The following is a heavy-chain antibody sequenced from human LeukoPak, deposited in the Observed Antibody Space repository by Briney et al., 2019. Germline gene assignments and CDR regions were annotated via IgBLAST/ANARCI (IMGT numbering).Heavy chain of an antibody. V-gene: IGHV3-7*01. J-gene: IGHJ4*02. Sequence: GGSLRLSCVASGFSFSSYHMSWVRQAPGKGLEWVANIKQDGSEKYYVDSVKGRFTISRDNAKNSLYLQMNSLRAEDTAVYYCARDATGVFDYWGQGTLVTVSS. D-gene: IGHD1-14*01. CDR1: GFSFSSYH. CDR2: IKQDGSEK. CDR3: ARDATGVFDY.